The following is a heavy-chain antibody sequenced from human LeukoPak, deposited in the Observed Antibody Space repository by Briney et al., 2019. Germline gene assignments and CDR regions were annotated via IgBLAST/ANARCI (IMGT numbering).Heavy chain of an antibody. V-gene: IGHV4-59*08. CDR3: ARYDLGGTNFDY. D-gene: IGHD3-16*01. CDR1: GGSISSYY. J-gene: IGHJ4*02. Sequence: SETLSLTCTVSGGSISSYYWSWIRQPPGKGLEWIGYIYYSGSTNYNPSLKSRVTISVDTSKNQFSLKLSSVTAADTAVYYCARYDLGGTNFDYWGQGTLVTVSS. CDR2: IYYSGST.